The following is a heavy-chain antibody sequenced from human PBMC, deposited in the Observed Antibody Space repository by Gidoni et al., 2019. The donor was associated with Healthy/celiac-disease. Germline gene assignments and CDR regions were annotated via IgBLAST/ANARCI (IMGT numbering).Heavy chain of an antibody. Sequence: EVQLVQSGAEVKKPGESLKITCKGSGYSFTSYWLGWVRQMPGKGLEWMGIIYPGDSDTRYSPSFKGQVTISADKSISTAYLQWSSLKASDTAMYYCARSGRGGSYHYYYGMDVWGQGTTVTVSS. CDR2: IYPGDSDT. J-gene: IGHJ6*02. V-gene: IGHV5-51*01. D-gene: IGHD1-26*01. CDR3: ARSGRGGSYHYYYGMDV. CDR1: GYSFTSYW.